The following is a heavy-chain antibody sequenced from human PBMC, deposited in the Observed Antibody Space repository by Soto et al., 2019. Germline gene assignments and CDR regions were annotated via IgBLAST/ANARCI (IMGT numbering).Heavy chain of an antibody. CDR3: VRGAVRVMYRGDWFDP. Sequence: LQLVESGGGVAQPGGSLRLSCAASGFTFSSYDMHWVRQPTGKGLEWVSGIGSAGDTNYAGSVKGRFTISRENAKNSLYLQMNSLRVGDTAVYYCVRGAVRVMYRGDWFDPWGQGTLVIVSS. D-gene: IGHD2-21*01. V-gene: IGHV3-13*01. J-gene: IGHJ5*02. CDR2: IGSAGDT. CDR1: GFTFSSYD.